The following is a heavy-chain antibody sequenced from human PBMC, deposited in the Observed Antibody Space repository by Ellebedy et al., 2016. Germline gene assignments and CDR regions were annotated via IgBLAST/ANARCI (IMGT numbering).Heavy chain of an antibody. V-gene: IGHV3-23*01. J-gene: IGHJ4*02. CDR1: GFEFDDYA. CDR3: AKDLSWASV. Sequence: GESLKISCAASGFEFDDYAMSWVRQTTGKGLEYVSAISESGDTTYYSDSVKGRFTISRDNSKSTLYLQMNSLRADDTAVYFCAKDLSWASVWGQGTLVTVSS. D-gene: IGHD6-13*01. CDR2: ISESGDTT.